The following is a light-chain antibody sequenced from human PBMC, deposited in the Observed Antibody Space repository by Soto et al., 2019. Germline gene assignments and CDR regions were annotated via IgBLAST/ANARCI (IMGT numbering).Light chain of an antibody. CDR1: QSVSSSY. CDR3: QQYGSSPPNT. V-gene: IGKV3-20*01. CDR2: GAS. Sequence: EIVLTQSPGTLSLSAGERATLSCRASQSVSSSYLAWYQQKPGQAPRLLIYGASSRATGIPDRFSGSGSGTDFTLTISRLEPEDSAVYYCQQYGSSPPNTFGQGTRLEI. J-gene: IGKJ5*01.